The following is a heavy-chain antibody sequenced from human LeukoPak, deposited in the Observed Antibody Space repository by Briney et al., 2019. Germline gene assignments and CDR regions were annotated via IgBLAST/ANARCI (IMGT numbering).Heavy chain of an antibody. CDR3: ARVYLERLTAGYFDH. Sequence: PGRSLRLSCAASGFTFSTYAMNWVRQAPGKGLEWVAVISYDGRQNYYADSVKGPFTISRDNSKNTLYLQMNSLRDEDSAAYYCARVYLERLTAGYFDHWGQGTWVTVSP. CDR1: GFTFSTYA. J-gene: IGHJ4*02. V-gene: IGHV3-30*04. CDR2: ISYDGRQN. D-gene: IGHD2-8*01.